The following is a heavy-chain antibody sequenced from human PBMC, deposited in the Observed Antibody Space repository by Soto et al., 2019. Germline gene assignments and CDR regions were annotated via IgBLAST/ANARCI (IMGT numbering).Heavy chain of an antibody. CDR2: IWYDGSNK. J-gene: IGHJ4*02. CDR3: ARVLKWELLYFDY. CDR1: GFTFSSYG. V-gene: IGHV3-33*01. Sequence: GGSLRLSCAASGFTFSSYGMHWVRQAPGKGLEWVAVIWYDGSNKYYADSVKGRFTISRDNSKNTLYLQMNSLRAEDTAVYYCARVLKWELLYFDYWGQGTLVTVSS. D-gene: IGHD1-26*01.